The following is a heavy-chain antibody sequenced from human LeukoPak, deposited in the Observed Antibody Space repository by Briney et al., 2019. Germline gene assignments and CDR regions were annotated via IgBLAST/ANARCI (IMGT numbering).Heavy chain of an antibody. CDR1: GFTFSSYA. V-gene: IGHV3-23*01. D-gene: IGHD6-13*01. J-gene: IGHJ4*02. Sequence: GGSLRLSCAASGFTFSSYAMSWVRQAPGKGLEWVSAISGRGDTTYYADSVKGRFTISRDNSKNTLFLQMNSLRADDTAVYYCAKGGGSSWFDYWGQGTLVTVSS. CDR2: ISGRGDTT. CDR3: AKGGGSSWFDY.